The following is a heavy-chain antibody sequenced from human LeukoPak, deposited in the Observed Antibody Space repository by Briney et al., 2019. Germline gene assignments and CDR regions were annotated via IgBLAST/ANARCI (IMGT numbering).Heavy chain of an antibody. J-gene: IGHJ6*03. Sequence: PSGTLSLTCGVSGGSISSSYWWSWVRQPPGKGLEWIGEIYHSGSTNYNPSLKSRVTISVDTSKNQFSLKLSSVTAADTAVYYCARTRSGPTYYYMDVWGKGTTVTISS. CDR1: GGSISSSYW. CDR2: IYHSGST. V-gene: IGHV4-4*02. D-gene: IGHD3-10*01. CDR3: ARTRSGPTYYYMDV.